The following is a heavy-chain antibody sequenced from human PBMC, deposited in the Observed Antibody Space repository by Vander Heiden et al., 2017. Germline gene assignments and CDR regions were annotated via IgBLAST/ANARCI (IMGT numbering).Heavy chain of an antibody. J-gene: IGHJ4*02. CDR2: ISWNSGSI. D-gene: IGHD5-12*01. CDR1: GFIFGDYA. CDR3: VKDMGGYHLLYFDD. Sequence: EVHLVESGGGLVQPGRSLRLPCAVSGFIFGDYAMHWVRQAPGKGLEWVSGISWNSGSIAYADSVRGRFTISRDNAKNSLFLQMNSLRAEDTALYYCVKDMGGYHLLYFDDWGQGTLVTVSS. V-gene: IGHV3-9*01.